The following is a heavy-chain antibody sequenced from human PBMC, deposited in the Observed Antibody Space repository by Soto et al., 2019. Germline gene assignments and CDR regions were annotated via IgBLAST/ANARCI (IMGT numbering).Heavy chain of an antibody. Sequence: ASVKVSCKASGYTFTSYDINWVRQATGQGLEWMGWMNPNSGNTGYAQKFQGRVTMTRNTSISTAYMELSSLRSEDTAVYYCARKSDYDFWSGCYSMSGDCDYWGQGTLVTVSS. D-gene: IGHD3-3*01. CDR2: MNPNSGNT. CDR1: GYTFTSYD. CDR3: ARKSDYDFWSGCYSMSGDCDY. V-gene: IGHV1-8*01. J-gene: IGHJ4*02.